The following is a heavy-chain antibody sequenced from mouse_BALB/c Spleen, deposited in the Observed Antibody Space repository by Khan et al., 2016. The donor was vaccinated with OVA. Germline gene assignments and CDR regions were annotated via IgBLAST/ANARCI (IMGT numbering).Heavy chain of an antibody. CDR1: GYTFTSYV. D-gene: IGHD2-14*01. Sequence: VQLQQSGPELVKPGASVKMSCKASGYTFTSYVMHWVKQKPGQGLEWVGYIYPFNDDTKYNEKFKGKATLTSDKSSSTAYMELSSLTSEDSAVYFVAKSYRSDVDFDYWGQGTTLTVSS. CDR3: AKSYRSDVDFDY. V-gene: IGHV1S136*01. CDR2: IYPFNDDT. J-gene: IGHJ2*01.